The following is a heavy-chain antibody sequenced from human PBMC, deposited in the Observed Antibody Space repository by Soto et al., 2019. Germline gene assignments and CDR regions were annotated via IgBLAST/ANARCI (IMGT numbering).Heavy chain of an antibody. J-gene: IGHJ4*02. CDR2: IIPVSGAA. V-gene: IGHV1-69*01. CDR3: ATALGCRSTSCTLDY. CDR1: GGTFGSYA. Sequence: QVQLVQSGAEVKKPGSSVKVSCKASGGTFGSYAFSWVRQAPGQRLEWMGGIIPVSGAAHYAQKFQGRVTITADESPSTAYMELSSLSSQDTAVYYCATALGCRSTSCTLDYWGQGTRVIVSS. D-gene: IGHD2-2*01.